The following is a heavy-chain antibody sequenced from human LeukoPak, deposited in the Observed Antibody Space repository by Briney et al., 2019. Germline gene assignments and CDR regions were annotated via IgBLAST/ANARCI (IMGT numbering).Heavy chain of an antibody. CDR2: IIPVLNTT. J-gene: IGHJ6*02. Sequence: SVTVSCKTSGGTFSSSAITWVRQAPGQGLEWMGRIIPVLNTTTYAQKFQGSVTINADTSTSTVYMELSSLRSEETAVYYCARDQGLTAPPPYGLDVWGQGTTVSVSS. CDR1: GGTFSSSA. V-gene: IGHV1-69*04. D-gene: IGHD5-18*01. CDR3: ARDQGLTAPPPYGLDV.